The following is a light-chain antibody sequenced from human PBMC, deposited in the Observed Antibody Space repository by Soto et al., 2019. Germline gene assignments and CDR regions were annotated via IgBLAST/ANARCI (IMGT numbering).Light chain of an antibody. V-gene: IGLV1-47*01. CDR2: RNN. CDR3: AAWDDSLSGYV. J-gene: IGLJ1*01. Sequence: SVLTQPPSASGIPGQRVTISCSEKKYNIGSDYVYWYQQFPGTAPKLLIYRNNQRPSGVPDRFSGSKSGTSASLAISVLRSEDEADYYCAAWDDSLSGYVFGTGTNVTVL. CDR1: KYNIGSDY.